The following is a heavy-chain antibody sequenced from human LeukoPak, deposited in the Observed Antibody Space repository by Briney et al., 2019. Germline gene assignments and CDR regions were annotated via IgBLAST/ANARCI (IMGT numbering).Heavy chain of an antibody. CDR2: IRYDGSNK. Sequence: GGSLRLSCAASGFTFSTYGMHWVRQAPGKGLEWVAFIRYDGSNKYYADSVKGRFTISRDNSKNTLYLQMNSLRAEDTAVYHCAKAPRGSGSYYGDYWGQGTLVTVFS. CDR1: GFTFSTYG. D-gene: IGHD1-26*01. V-gene: IGHV3-30*02. J-gene: IGHJ4*02. CDR3: AKAPRGSGSYYGDY.